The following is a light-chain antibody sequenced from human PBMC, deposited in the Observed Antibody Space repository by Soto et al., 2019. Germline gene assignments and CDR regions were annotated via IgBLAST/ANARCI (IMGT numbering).Light chain of an antibody. CDR2: DAS. CDR1: QSVSRN. Sequence: IVMTQSPATLSVAPGERATLSCRASQSVSRNLAWYQQTRGQAPRLLMFDASTSATGIPARFSGSGSGTDFTLSISSLQSEDSAIYYCQQYNNWPRTFGQGTKVDIK. V-gene: IGKV3-15*01. J-gene: IGKJ1*01. CDR3: QQYNNWPRT.